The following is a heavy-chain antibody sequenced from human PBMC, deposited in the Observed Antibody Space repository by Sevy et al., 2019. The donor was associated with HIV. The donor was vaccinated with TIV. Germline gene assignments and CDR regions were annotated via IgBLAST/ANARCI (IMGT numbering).Heavy chain of an antibody. Sequence: GGSLRLSCAASGFTFSSYAMSWVRQAPGKGLEWVSAISGSGGSTYYADSVKGRFTISRDNSKNTLYLQMNSLRAGDTAVYYCASKGYGGIIVFDAFDIWGQGTMVTVSS. J-gene: IGHJ3*02. CDR1: GFTFSSYA. CDR2: ISGSGGST. CDR3: ASKGYGGIIVFDAFDI. V-gene: IGHV3-23*01. D-gene: IGHD2-15*01.